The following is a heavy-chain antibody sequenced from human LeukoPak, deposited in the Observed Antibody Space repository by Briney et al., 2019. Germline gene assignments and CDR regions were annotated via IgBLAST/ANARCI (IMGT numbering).Heavy chain of an antibody. CDR1: GGSISSSSYY. J-gene: IGHJ6*02. Sequence: PSETLSLTCTVSGGSISSSSYYWGWIRQPPGKGLEWIGSIYYSGSTYYNPSLKSRVTISVDTSKNQFSLKLSSVTAADTAVYYCARADFYAIKGEHSYGMDVWGQGTTVTVSS. D-gene: IGHD2/OR15-2a*01. V-gene: IGHV4-39*01. CDR3: ARADFYAIKGEHSYGMDV. CDR2: IYYSGST.